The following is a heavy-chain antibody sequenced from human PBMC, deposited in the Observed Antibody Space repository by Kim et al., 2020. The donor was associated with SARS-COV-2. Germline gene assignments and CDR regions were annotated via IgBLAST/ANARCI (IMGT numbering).Heavy chain of an antibody. CDR2: IYSGGSAT. CDR3: AKGLPTAITAFDY. V-gene: IGHV3-23*03. D-gene: IGHD2-2*02. J-gene: IGHJ4*02. Sequence: GGSLRLSCAASGFTFSSYAMSWVRQAPGKGLEWVSLIYSGGSATYYADSVKGRFTISRDNSKDTLFLQMNRLRADDTAVYHCAKGLPTAITAFDYWGQGTLVTVSS. CDR1: GFTFSSYA.